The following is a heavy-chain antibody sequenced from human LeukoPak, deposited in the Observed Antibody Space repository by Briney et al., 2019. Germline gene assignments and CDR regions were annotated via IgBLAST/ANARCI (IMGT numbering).Heavy chain of an antibody. Sequence: SETLSLTCTVSGGSISSYYWSWIRQPPGKGLEWIGHIYYSGSTNYNPSLKSRVTISVDTSKNQFSLKLTSVTAADTAVYYCARAGTSSWYLDYWGQGTLVTVSS. V-gene: IGHV4-59*01. D-gene: IGHD6-13*01. CDR1: GGSISSYY. CDR2: IYYSGST. CDR3: ARAGTSSWYLDY. J-gene: IGHJ4*02.